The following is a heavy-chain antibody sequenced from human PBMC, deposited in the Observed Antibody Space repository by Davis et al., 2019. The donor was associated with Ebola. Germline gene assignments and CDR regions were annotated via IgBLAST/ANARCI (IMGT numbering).Heavy chain of an antibody. CDR3: ATDTIPNSSGYYYGAFDI. V-gene: IGHV5-51*01. J-gene: IGHJ3*02. CDR2: IYPGDSDT. CDR1: GYSFTSYW. D-gene: IGHD3-22*01. Sequence: PGGSLRLSCKGSGYSFTSYWIGWVRQMPGKGLEWMGIIYPGDSDTRYSPSFQGQVTISADKSISTAYLQWSSLKASDTAMYYCATDTIPNSSGYYYGAFDIWGQGTMVTVSS.